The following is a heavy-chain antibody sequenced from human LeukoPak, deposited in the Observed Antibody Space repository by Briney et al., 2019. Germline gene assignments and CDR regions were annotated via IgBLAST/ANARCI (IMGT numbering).Heavy chain of an antibody. J-gene: IGHJ4*02. CDR2: IYPGDYDT. D-gene: IGHD5-18*01. CDR1: GYSFTSYW. Sequence: GESLQISCKGSGYSFTSYWIGWVRQMPGKSLEGMGIIYPGDYDTRNSPSFQGQVTSSADTAIRASYPPWNSLKALDTAMYYCARLNTAMAYYFDYWGQGTLVTVSS. CDR3: ARLNTAMAYYFDY. V-gene: IGHV5-51*01.